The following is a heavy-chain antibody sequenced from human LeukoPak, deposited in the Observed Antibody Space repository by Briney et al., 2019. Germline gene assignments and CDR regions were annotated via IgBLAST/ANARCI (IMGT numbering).Heavy chain of an antibody. CDR1: GYTFTGYY. V-gene: IGHV1-2*02. J-gene: IGHJ4*02. D-gene: IGHD3-22*01. Sequence: GAAVTVSCKAPGYTFTGYYMHWVRQAPGQGGEWMGWINPNSGGTNYAQKFHGRVTMTRDTSISTAYMELRRLRSDDTAVYYCARGAHYHDSSQGYDYWGQGTLVTVSS. CDR2: INPNSGGT. CDR3: ARGAHYHDSSQGYDY.